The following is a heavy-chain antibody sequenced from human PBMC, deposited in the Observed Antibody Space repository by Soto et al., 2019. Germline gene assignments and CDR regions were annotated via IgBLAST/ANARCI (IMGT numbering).Heavy chain of an antibody. CDR1: GYTFTAYY. CDR3: AREGGSAYGMDV. J-gene: IGHJ6*02. Sequence: QVHLVQSGAEVAKPGASVKVSCKTSGYTFTAYYIHWGRQAPGQGLEWMGWINPSSGDSKYAQKFQGRVTMTSDTSISTAYLDLSNLRSDATAVYYCAREGGSAYGMDVWGQGTTVTVSS. D-gene: IGHD1-26*01. V-gene: IGHV1-2*02. CDR2: INPSSGDS.